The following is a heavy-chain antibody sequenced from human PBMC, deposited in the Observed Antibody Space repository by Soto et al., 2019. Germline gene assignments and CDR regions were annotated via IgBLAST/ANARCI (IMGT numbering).Heavy chain of an antibody. CDR3: ASLGVEYSSSPYGMDV. Sequence: KTSETLSLTCTVSGGSISSYYWSWIRQPAGRGLEWIGRMYATGSTNYNPSLKSRVTMSVDTSKNQFSLKLTFVTAADTAVYYCASLGVEYSSSPYGMDVWGQGTTVTVSS. J-gene: IGHJ6*02. CDR2: MYATGST. V-gene: IGHV4-4*07. D-gene: IGHD6-6*01. CDR1: GGSISSYY.